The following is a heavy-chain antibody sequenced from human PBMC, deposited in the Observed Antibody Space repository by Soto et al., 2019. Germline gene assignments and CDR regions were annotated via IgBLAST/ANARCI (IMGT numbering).Heavy chain of an antibody. CDR2: IYHSGST. CDR1: GGSISSSNW. D-gene: IGHD3-16*02. V-gene: IGHV4-4*02. J-gene: IGHJ5*02. CDR3: ARELYDYVWGSYRGNWFDP. Sequence: SETLSLTCAVSGGSISSSNWWSWVRQPPGKGLEWIGEIYHSGSTNYNPSLKSRVTISVDKSKNQFSLKLSSVTAADTAVYYCARELYDYVWGSYRGNWFDPWGQGTLVTVSS.